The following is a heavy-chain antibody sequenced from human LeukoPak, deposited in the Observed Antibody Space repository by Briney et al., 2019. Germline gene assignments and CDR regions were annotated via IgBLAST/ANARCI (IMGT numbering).Heavy chain of an antibody. CDR3: ASHCSSTSCLDY. CDR1: GFTFSSYW. CDR2: INSDGSST. D-gene: IGHD2-2*01. Sequence: GGSLRLSCAASGFTFSSYWMHWVRQAPGKGLVWVSRINSDGSSTRYADSVKGRFTISRDNAKNTLYLQMNSLRVEDTAVYYCASHCSSTSCLDYWGQGTLVTVSS. V-gene: IGHV3-74*01. J-gene: IGHJ4*02.